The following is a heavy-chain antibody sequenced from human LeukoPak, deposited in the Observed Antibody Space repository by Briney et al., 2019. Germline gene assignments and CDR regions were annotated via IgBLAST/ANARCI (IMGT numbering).Heavy chain of an antibody. D-gene: IGHD2-2*01. CDR1: GGSISSGSYY. V-gene: IGHV4-61*02. J-gene: IGHJ5*02. CDR3: ARLDCSSTSCYPGGWFDP. CDR2: IYTSGST. Sequence: SETLSLTCTVSGGSISSGSYYWSWIRQPAGKGLEWIGRIYTSGSTNYNPSLKSRVTISVDTSKNQFSLKLSSVTAADTAVYYCARLDCSSTSCYPGGWFDPWGQGTLVTVSS.